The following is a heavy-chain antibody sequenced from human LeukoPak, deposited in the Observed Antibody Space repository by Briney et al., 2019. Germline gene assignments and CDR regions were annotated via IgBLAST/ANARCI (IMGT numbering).Heavy chain of an antibody. V-gene: IGHV3-23*01. CDR1: GFTFSNFA. D-gene: IGHD3-16*01. CDR2: ISGSGGSR. CDR3: AKGVDASGIYYYFYMDV. Sequence: GGSLRLSCAASGFTFSNFAMTWVRQAPGKGLEWVSSISGSGGSRYYVDSVKGRFTISRDKSKNTLYLQMNNLRAKDTAVYYCAKGVDASGIYYYFYMDVWGKGTTVSVSS. J-gene: IGHJ6*03.